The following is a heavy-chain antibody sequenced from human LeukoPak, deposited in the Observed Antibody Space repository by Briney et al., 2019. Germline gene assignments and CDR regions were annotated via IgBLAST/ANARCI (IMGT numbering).Heavy chain of an antibody. J-gene: IGHJ4*02. Sequence: GESLKISCQGSGYRLTRYWIAWVRQMPGKGLEWMGMIYPGDSDTRYSPSFQGQVTISADKYISTAYLQWSSLKASDTAMYYCARHGSSSWPVDYWGQGTLVTVSS. D-gene: IGHD6-13*01. CDR2: IYPGDSDT. CDR1: GYRLTRYW. V-gene: IGHV5-51*01. CDR3: ARHGSSSWPVDY.